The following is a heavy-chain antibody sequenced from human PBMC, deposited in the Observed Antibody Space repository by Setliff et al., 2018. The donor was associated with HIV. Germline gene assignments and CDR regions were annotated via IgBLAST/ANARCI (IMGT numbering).Heavy chain of an antibody. CDR1: GGTFSSYV. Sequence: GASVKVSCKASGGTFSSYVISWVRQAPGQGPEWMGGIIPMYGVTNYAQKFQGRVTITTDESTSTAYMELSSLRSEDTAVYYCALPCCGGGNCWSSASLPPAGWFDPWGQGTLVTVSS. V-gene: IGHV1-69*05. J-gene: IGHJ5*02. CDR2: IIPMYGVT. CDR3: ALPCCGGGNCWSSASLPPAGWFDP. D-gene: IGHD2-15*01.